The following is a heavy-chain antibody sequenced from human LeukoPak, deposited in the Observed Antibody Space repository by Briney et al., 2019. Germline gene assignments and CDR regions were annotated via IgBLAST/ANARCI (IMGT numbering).Heavy chain of an antibody. V-gene: IGHV3-72*01. CDR1: GFTFSDHY. J-gene: IGHJ3*01. D-gene: IGHD2-2*01. CDR2: TRNRINGYTT. CDR3: VRGACCISSYCPDAFTW. Sequence: GGSLRLSCAASGFTFSDHYMDWVRQAPGRGLEWIGRTRNRINGYTTEYAASVRGRFTVSRDDSKNSLYLQMNSLKIADTAVYFCVRGACCISSYCPDAFTWWGQGTMVTVSS.